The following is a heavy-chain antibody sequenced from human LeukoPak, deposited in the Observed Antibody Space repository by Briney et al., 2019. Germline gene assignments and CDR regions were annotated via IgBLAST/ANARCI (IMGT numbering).Heavy chain of an antibody. D-gene: IGHD5-12*01. CDR3: ARDRRYSGYDWRGSYYYYGMDV. CDR1: GYTFTGYY. V-gene: IGHV1-2*04. Sequence: ASVKVSCKASGYTFTGYYMHWVRQAPGQGLEWMGWINPNSGGTNYAQKFQGWVTMTRDTSISTAYMELSRLRSDDTAVYYCARDRRYSGYDWRGSYYYYGMDVWGQGTTVTVSS. J-gene: IGHJ6*02. CDR2: INPNSGGT.